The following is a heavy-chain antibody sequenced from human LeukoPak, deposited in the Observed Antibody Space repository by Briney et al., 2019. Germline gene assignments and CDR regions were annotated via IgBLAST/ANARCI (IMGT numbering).Heavy chain of an antibody. CDR3: AREALAGTTRNWFDP. V-gene: IGHV4-59*12. Sequence: SETLSLTCTVPGGSISSYYWSWIRQPPGKGLEWIGYIYYSGSTNYNPSLKSRVTISVDTSKNQFSLKLSSVTAADTAVYYCAREALAGTTRNWFDPWGQGTLVTVSS. D-gene: IGHD6-19*01. CDR2: IYYSGST. CDR1: GGSISSYY. J-gene: IGHJ5*02.